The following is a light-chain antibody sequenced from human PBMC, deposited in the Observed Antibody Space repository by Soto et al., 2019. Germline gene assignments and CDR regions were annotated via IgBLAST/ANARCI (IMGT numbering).Light chain of an antibody. V-gene: IGLV2-14*01. Sequence: QSVLTQPASVSGSPGQSVTISCTGTSSDVGGYNYVSWYQQLPGEAPKLIIYGVTDRPSGVSNRFSGSKSGNTASLTVSGLQAEDEGDYYCSSYTATRIYVFGAGTKVTVL. CDR2: GVT. J-gene: IGLJ1*01. CDR3: SSYTATRIYV. CDR1: SSDVGGYNY.